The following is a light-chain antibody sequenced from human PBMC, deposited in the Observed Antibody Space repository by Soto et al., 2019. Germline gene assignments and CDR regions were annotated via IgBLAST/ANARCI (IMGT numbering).Light chain of an antibody. Sequence: EIVLTQSPGTLSLSPGERATLSCRASQSVRSDYLAWYQQKPGQAHRLHIYGASTRATGIPDRFTGSGSGTDFTLTISRLEPEDFAVYYCQQYGSSPRTFGQGTKVEIK. V-gene: IGKV3-20*01. J-gene: IGKJ1*01. CDR2: GAS. CDR1: QSVRSDY. CDR3: QQYGSSPRT.